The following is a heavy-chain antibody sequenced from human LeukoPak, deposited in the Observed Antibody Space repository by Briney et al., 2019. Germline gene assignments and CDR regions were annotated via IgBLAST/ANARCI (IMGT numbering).Heavy chain of an antibody. D-gene: IGHD3-10*01. CDR2: IHHSGGA. CDR3: ARAGAPYGSGNYYNSDI. J-gene: IGHJ6*02. V-gene: IGHV4-59*01. Sequence: SETLSLTCTVSGASISSYYWSWIRQPPGKGLEWVGYIHHSGGANYTPSLKSRVTISVDTSKNQFSLKLSSVTAADTAVYYCARAGAPYGSGNYYNSDIWGRGTTVTVSS. CDR1: GASISSYY.